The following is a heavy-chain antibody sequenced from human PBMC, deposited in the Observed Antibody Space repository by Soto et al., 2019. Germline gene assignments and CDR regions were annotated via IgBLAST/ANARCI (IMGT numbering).Heavy chain of an antibody. Sequence: QVQLVESGGDLVKPGGALRLSCEGSGFTFSDYYMSWIRQAPGRGLEWISYSSNSGSFTRYSDSVKGRFSVSRNNTNNFLFLQMNSLRAEATSVYYCARSGYNHNVLDYWGWGNPDTVPS. V-gene: IGHV3-11*06. CDR2: SSNSGSFT. D-gene: IGHD1-1*01. J-gene: IGHJ4*02. CDR3: ARSGYNHNVLDY. CDR1: GFTFSDYY.